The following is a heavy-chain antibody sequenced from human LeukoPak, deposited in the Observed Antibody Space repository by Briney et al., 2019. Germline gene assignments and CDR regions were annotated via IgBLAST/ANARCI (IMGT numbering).Heavy chain of an antibody. V-gene: IGHV3-23*01. CDR2: ISGSGGST. D-gene: IGHD2-2*01. CDR3: AKGRYCSSTSCPPNY. J-gene: IGHJ4*02. CDR1: GFTFSSYA. Sequence: GGSLRLSCAASGFTFSSYAMSWVRQAPGKGLEWVSAISGSGGSTYYADSVKGRFTISRDNSKNTLHLQMNSLRAEDTAVYYCAKGRYCSSTSCPPNYWGQGTLVTVSS.